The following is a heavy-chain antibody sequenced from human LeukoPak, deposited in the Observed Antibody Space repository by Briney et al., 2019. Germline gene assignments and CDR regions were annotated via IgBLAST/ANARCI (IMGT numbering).Heavy chain of an antibody. Sequence: GGSLRLSCAASGFPFDDYGMTWVRQAPGNGLEWVCYTNWNGARTGYADSVKGRFTISRDNAKNSLYLQMNSLTAEDTALYYCARRRRLGDFPHYYYMDVWGKGTTVTVSS. CDR3: ARRRRLGDFPHYYYMDV. CDR1: GFPFDDYG. V-gene: IGHV3-20*04. D-gene: IGHD3-16*01. J-gene: IGHJ6*03. CDR2: TNWNGART.